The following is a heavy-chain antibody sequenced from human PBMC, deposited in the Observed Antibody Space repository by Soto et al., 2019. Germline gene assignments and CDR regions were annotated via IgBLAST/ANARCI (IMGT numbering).Heavy chain of an antibody. CDR2: INPNSGGT. CDR3: ARGVVVLAAIVDYYYYYMDV. V-gene: IGHV1-2*04. Sequence: ASVKVSCKASGYTFTGYYMHWVRQAPGQGLEWLGWINPNSGGTNYAQKFQGWVTMTRDTSISTAYMELSRLRSDDTAVYYCARGVVVLAAIVDYYYYYMDVWGKGTTVTVSS. D-gene: IGHD2-2*01. CDR1: GYTFTGYY. J-gene: IGHJ6*03.